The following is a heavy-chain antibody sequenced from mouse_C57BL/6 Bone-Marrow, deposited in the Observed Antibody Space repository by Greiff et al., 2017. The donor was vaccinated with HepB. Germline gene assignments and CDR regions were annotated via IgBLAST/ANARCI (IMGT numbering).Heavy chain of an antibody. CDR1: GFNIKDDN. J-gene: IGHJ2*01. CDR2: IDPENGDT. V-gene: IGHV14-4*01. CDR3: TTEDGSSYDNFDY. Sequence: EVQLQQSGAELVRPGASVKLSCTASGFNIKDDNMHWVKQRPEQGLEWIGWIDPENGDTEYASKFQGKATITADTSSNTAYMQLSSLTSEDTAVYYCTTEDGSSYDNFDYGDQGTTLTVSS. D-gene: IGHD1-1*01.